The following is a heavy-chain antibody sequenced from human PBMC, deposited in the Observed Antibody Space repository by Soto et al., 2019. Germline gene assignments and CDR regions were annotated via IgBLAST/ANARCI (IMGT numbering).Heavy chain of an antibody. J-gene: IGHJ4*02. Sequence: QLQLQASGPGLVKPSETLSLTCSVSGVSITNNHYYWGWIRHPPGTGLEWIGSISDSGIAFSNPSLQSRLSTSVDTSKIQFCLHLDSVTAAVAAIYYCARVVPPEVDFLWGSYGPDYWGQGTLVTVSS. CDR3: ARVVPPEVDFLWGSYGPDY. CDR1: GVSITNNHYY. V-gene: IGHV4-39*01. CDR2: ISDSGIA. D-gene: IGHD3-16*01.